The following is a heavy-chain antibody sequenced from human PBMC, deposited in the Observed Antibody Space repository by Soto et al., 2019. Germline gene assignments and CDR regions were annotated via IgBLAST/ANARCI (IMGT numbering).Heavy chain of an antibody. J-gene: IGHJ3*01. V-gene: IGHV3-23*01. CDR1: GFTYSSYA. CDR3: ARERSLSDACDV. Sequence: GLCLRFSCFPCGFTYSSYAMTWVHPASGSGLEWVSRISDCGGGGGTFYRESVKGRFTISRDNYRNTLYLQMSCLRVEEAAVYYCARERSLSDACDVCDQGKMGAV. CDR2: ISDCGGGGGT.